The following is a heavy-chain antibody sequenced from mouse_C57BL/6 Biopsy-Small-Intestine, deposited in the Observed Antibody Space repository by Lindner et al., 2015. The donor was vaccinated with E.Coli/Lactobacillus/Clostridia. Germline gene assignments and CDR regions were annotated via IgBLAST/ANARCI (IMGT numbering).Heavy chain of an antibody. D-gene: IGHD2-5*01. J-gene: IGHJ1*01. CDR1: GGTFSSYA. CDR3: ASRTYSNYNYYYYGMDV. V-gene: IGHV1-81*01. CDR2: IIPIFGTA. Sequence: SVKVSCKASGGTFSSYAISWVRQAPGQGLEWMGGIIPIFGTANYAQKFQGRVTITADKSTSTAYMELSSLRSEDTAVYYCASRTYSNYNYYYYGMDVWGQGTTVTVSS.